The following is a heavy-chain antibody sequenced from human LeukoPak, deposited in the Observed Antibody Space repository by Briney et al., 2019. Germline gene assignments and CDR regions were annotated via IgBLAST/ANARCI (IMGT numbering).Heavy chain of an antibody. CDR1: GGSISSHYY. V-gene: IGHV4-39*01. J-gene: IGHJ4*02. CDR3: ARQYGSGSSYTPVVDL. D-gene: IGHD3-10*01. Sequence: ASETLSLTCTASGGSISSHYYWIWIRQPPGKGLEWIGSIYYSGSTYYNPSLKSRVTISVDTSKNQFSLKLNSLTAAETAVYYCARQYGSGSSYTPVVDLWGQGTLVTVSS. CDR2: IYYSGST.